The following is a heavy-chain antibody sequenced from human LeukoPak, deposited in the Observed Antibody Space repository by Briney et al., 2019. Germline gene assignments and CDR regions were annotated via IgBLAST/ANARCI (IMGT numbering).Heavy chain of an antibody. CDR1: GGTFSSYA. J-gene: IGHJ5*02. CDR2: IIPIFGTA. V-gene: IGHV1-69*05. D-gene: IGHD3-10*01. CDR3: ARDRSLWFGEFKAWFDP. Sequence: GSSVKVSCKASGGTFSSYAISWVRQAPGQGLEWMGRIIPIFGTANYAQKFQGRVTITTDESTSTAYMELSSLRSEDTAVYYCARDRSLWFGEFKAWFDPWGQGTLATVSS.